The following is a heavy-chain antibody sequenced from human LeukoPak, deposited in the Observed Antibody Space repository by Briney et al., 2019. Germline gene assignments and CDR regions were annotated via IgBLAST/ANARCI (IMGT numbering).Heavy chain of an antibody. D-gene: IGHD6-13*01. Sequence: GGSLTLSCAASGFTFSNYWMAWVRQAAGRGLEWVASIKPDGSVIYYGDSVKGRFTLSRDNAKNSVYLQMDSLRAEDTAVYYCARVGGQQPDFDYWGQGTLVTVSS. V-gene: IGHV3-7*05. J-gene: IGHJ4*02. CDR3: ARVGGQQPDFDY. CDR2: IKPDGSVI. CDR1: GFTFSNYW.